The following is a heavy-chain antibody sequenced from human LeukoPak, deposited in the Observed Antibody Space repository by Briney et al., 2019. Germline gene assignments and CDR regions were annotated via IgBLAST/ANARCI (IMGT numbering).Heavy chain of an antibody. Sequence: PGGSQRLSCAVSGFTVEINYMSWVRQAPGKGLEWVSVIYGDGTTYYGDSVKGRFTISRETSKNTVYLQMKSLRADDTAVYFCARVVPGAAVYFDLWGRGTLLTVSS. CDR1: GFTVEINY. V-gene: IGHV3-53*01. CDR2: IYGDGTT. D-gene: IGHD2-2*01. J-gene: IGHJ2*01. CDR3: ARVVPGAAVYFDL.